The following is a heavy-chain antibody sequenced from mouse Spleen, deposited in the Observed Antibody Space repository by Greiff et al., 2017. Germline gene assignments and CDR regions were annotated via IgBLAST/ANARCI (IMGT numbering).Heavy chain of an antibody. CDR2: IRNKANNHAT. CDR3: TSYGVLPRGFAY. D-gene: IGHD1-1*02. V-gene: IGHV6-6*01. CDR1: GFTFSDAW. Sequence: DVQLVESGGGLVQPGGSMKLSCAASGFTFSDAWMDWVRQSPEKGLEWVAEIRNKANNHATYYAESVKGRFTISRDDSKSSVYLQMNSLRAEDTGIYYCTSYGVLPRGFAYWGQGTLVTVSA. J-gene: IGHJ3*01.